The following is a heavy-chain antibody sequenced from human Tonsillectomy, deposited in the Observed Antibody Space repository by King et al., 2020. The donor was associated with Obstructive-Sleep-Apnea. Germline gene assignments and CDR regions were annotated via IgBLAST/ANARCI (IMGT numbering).Heavy chain of an antibody. CDR3: ARDTYDYDSSGYLAY. Sequence: VQQVESGGGLVQPGGSLRLSCAASGFTFSSYSMNWVRQAPGKGLEWISYISYSSSTTYYADSVKGRFTISRDNAKNSLYLQMNSLRAEDTAVYYCARDTYDYDSSGYLAYWGQGTLVTVSS. V-gene: IGHV3-48*04. CDR1: GFTFSSYS. D-gene: IGHD3-22*01. J-gene: IGHJ4*02. CDR2: ISYSSSTT.